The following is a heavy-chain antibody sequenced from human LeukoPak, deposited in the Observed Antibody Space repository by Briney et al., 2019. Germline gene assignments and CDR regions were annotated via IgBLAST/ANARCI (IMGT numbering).Heavy chain of an antibody. J-gene: IGHJ4*02. D-gene: IGHD3-16*01. Sequence: ASVKVSCKASGYTFTSYDINWVRQAAGQGLEWMGWMNPNSGDTDYVEKFQGRVTMTRDTSITTAYMELSSLRSEDTAVYYCTRSGFGGGVHFDYWGQGTPVTVSS. CDR3: TRSGFGGGVHFDY. CDR1: GYTFTSYD. V-gene: IGHV1-8*01. CDR2: MNPNSGDT.